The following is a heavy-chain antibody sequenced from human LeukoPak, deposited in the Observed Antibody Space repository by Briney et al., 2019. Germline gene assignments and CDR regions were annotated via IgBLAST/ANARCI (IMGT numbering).Heavy chain of an antibody. CDR2: IYYSGST. J-gene: IGHJ4*02. D-gene: IGHD3-10*01. CDR1: GGSISSSSYY. Sequence: PSETLSLTCTVSGGSISSSSYYWGWIRQHPGKGLEWVGYIYYSGSTYYNPSLKSRVTISVDTSKNQFSLKLSSVTAADTAVYYCARAGGYYGSASWDYWGQGTLVTVSS. V-gene: IGHV4-31*03. CDR3: ARAGGYYGSASWDY.